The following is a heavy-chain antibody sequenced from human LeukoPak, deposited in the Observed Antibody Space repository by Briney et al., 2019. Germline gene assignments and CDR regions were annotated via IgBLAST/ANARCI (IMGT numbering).Heavy chain of an antibody. CDR1: GFTFSSYS. D-gene: IGHD6-19*01. V-gene: IGHV3-21*01. J-gene: IGHJ5*02. CDR2: ISSSSSYI. CDR3: ARDRGIAVAGTRWFDP. Sequence: GGSLRLSCAASGFTFSSYSMNWVRQAPGKGLEWVSSISSSSSYIYYADSVKGRFTISRDNAKNSLYLQMNSLRAEDTAVYYCARDRGIAVAGTRWFDPWGQGTLVTVSS.